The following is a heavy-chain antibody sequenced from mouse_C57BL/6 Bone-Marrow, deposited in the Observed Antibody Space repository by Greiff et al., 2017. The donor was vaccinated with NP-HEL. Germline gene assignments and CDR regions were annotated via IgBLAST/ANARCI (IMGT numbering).Heavy chain of an antibody. V-gene: IGHV1-53*01. J-gene: IGHJ1*03. CDR3: ARLGLRRWYFDV. CDR2: INPSNGGT. Sequence: VQLQQPGTELVKPGASVKLSCKASGYTFTSYWMHWVKQRPGQGLEWIGNINPSNGGTNYNEKFKSKATLTVDKSSSTAYMQLSSLTSEDSAVYDCARLGLRRWYFDVWGTGTTVTVSS. D-gene: IGHD2-4*01. CDR1: GYTFTSYW.